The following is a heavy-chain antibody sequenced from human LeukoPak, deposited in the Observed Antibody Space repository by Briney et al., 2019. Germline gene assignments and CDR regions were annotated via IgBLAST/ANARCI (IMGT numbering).Heavy chain of an antibody. Sequence: GGSLRHSCAASGITFTNAWMTWVRQAPGQGLEWIGRIKSKSGGGTADYAAPVKGRFTISRDDSKNTLYLQMSSLKTEDTGVYYCTTDGKYSSSGTFWSDPWGQGTLVTVSS. J-gene: IGHJ5*02. V-gene: IGHV3-15*01. D-gene: IGHD6-13*01. CDR2: IKSKSGGGTA. CDR3: TTDGKYSSSGTFWSDP. CDR1: GITFTNAW.